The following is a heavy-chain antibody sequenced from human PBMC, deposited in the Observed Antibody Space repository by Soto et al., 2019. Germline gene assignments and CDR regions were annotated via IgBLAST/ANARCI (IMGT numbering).Heavy chain of an antibody. J-gene: IGHJ4*02. V-gene: IGHV4-31*03. CDR1: GGSISSGGYY. CDR2: IYYSGST. Sequence: SETLSLTCTVSGGSISSGGYYWSWIRQHPGKGLEWIGYIYYSGSTYYNPSLKSRVTISVDTSKNQFSLKLSSVTAADTAVYYCAREGRITMVRGVIRGPGYFDYWGQGTLVTVSS. CDR3: AREGRITMVRGVIRGPGYFDY. D-gene: IGHD3-10*01.